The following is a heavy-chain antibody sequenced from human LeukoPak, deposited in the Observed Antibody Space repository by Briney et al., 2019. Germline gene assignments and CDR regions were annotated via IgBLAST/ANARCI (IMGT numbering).Heavy chain of an antibody. V-gene: IGHV3-7*01. CDR2: IKQDGSEK. CDR1: GFTFSSYW. J-gene: IGHJ4*02. Sequence: GGSLRLSCAASGFTFSSYWMSWVRQAPGKGLEWVANIKQDGSEKHYVDSVKGRFTISRDNAKNSLYLQLNSLRGEDTAVYYCTREGITAAADYWGQGTLVTVSS. CDR3: TREGITAAADY. D-gene: IGHD6-13*01.